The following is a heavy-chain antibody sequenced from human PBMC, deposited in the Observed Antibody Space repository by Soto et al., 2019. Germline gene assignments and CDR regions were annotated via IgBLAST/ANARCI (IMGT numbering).Heavy chain of an antibody. CDR2: IYYSGST. Sequence: QVQLQESGPGLVKPSQTLSLTCTVSGGSISSGGYYWSWIRQHPGKGLEWIGYIYYSGSTYYNPSLKSRVTISVDTSKNQFARKRSSVTAADTAVYYWAREVGVTVSGGMDVWGQGTTVTVSS. CDR3: AREVGVTVSGGMDV. CDR1: GGSISSGGYY. D-gene: IGHD1-26*01. V-gene: IGHV4-31*03. J-gene: IGHJ6*02.